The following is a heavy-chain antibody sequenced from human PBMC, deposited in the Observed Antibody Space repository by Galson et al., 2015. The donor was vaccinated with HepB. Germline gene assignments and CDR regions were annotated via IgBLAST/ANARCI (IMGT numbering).Heavy chain of an antibody. D-gene: IGHD1-26*01. Sequence: SLRLSCAASGFTFSNAWMSWVRQAPGKGLEWVGRIKSKTDGGTTDYAAPVKGRFTISRDDSKSIAYLQMNSLKTEDTAVYYCTRVPGRVGAWGLHWGQGTLVTVSS. CDR3: TRVPGRVGAWGLH. CDR2: IKSKTDGGTT. V-gene: IGHV3-15*01. CDR1: GFTFSNAW. J-gene: IGHJ4*02.